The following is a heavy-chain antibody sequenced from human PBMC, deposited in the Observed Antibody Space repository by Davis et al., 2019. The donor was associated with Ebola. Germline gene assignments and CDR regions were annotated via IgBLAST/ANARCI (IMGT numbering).Heavy chain of an antibody. D-gene: IGHD6-13*01. Sequence: AASVKVSCKASGYTFTSYDMNWVRQAPGQGLEWMGWMNPNSGNTGYAQKFQGRVTMTRNTSITTAYMELSSLRSEDTAVYYCARGVAAADYYFDYWGQGTLVTVSS. CDR2: MNPNSGNT. V-gene: IGHV1-8*01. CDR1: GYTFTSYD. J-gene: IGHJ4*02. CDR3: ARGVAAADYYFDY.